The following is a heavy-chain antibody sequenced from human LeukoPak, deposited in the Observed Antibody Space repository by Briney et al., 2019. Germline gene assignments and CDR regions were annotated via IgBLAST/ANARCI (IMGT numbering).Heavy chain of an antibody. J-gene: IGHJ4*02. D-gene: IGHD2-2*01. CDR2: ISGSSSTI. CDR1: GFTFSSYS. V-gene: IGHV3-48*01. Sequence: PGGSLRLSCAASGFTFSSYSMNWVRQAPGKGLEWGSYISGSSSTIYYADSVKGRFTISRDNSKNTLYLQMNSLRAEDTAVYYCAREVPATAMYFDYWGQGTLVTVSS. CDR3: AREVPATAMYFDY.